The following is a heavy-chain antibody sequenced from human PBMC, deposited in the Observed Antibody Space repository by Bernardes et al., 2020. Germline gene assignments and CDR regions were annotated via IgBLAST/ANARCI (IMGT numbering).Heavy chain of an antibody. J-gene: IGHJ3*02. CDR3: AREILGYCTGGVCSRDQGDI. Sequence: SVKVSCKASGGTFSSYAISWVRQAPGQGLEWMGGIIPIFGTANYAQKLQGRVTITADESTSTAYMELSSLRSEDTAVYYCAREILGYCTGGVCSRDQGDIWGQGTMVTVSS. CDR1: GGTFSSYA. D-gene: IGHD2-8*02. V-gene: IGHV1-69*13. CDR2: IIPIFGTA.